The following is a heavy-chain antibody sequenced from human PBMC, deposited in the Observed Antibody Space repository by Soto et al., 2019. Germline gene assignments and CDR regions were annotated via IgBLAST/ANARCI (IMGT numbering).Heavy chain of an antibody. J-gene: IGHJ4*02. CDR3: ARFIVVVTAADY. CDR2: INVGNGNT. D-gene: IGHD2-21*02. V-gene: IGHV1-3*01. Sequence: QVQLVQSGAEVKKPGASVKVSCKASGYTFTSYAMHWVRQAPGQRLEWMGWINVGNGNTKYSQKFQGRVTITRDTSASTAYMELSSLRSEDTAVYYCARFIVVVTAADYWGQGTLVTVSS. CDR1: GYTFTSYA.